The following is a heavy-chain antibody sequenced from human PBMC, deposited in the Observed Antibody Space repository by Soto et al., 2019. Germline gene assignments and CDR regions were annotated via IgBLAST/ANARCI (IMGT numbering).Heavy chain of an antibody. J-gene: IGHJ5*02. V-gene: IGHV1-3*01. CDR2: INPDNGNT. Sequence: ASVTVSCKASGYTFTRYTMNGVRQAPGQRLEWMGWINPDNGNTKSSQKFQDRVIITRDTSASTAYMDLSSLRSEDTAVYYCARGIATGQLDPWGQGTLVTVSS. CDR3: ARGIATGQLDP. D-gene: IGHD2-15*01. CDR1: GYTFTRYT.